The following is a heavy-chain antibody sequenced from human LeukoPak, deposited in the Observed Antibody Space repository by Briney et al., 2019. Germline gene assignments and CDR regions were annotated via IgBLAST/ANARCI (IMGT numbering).Heavy chain of an antibody. Sequence: GGSLRLSCAASGFTFSSYAMTWVRQAPGKGLEWVSSIGGSGGSTYYADSVKGRLTISRDNSKNTLYLQMNSVRAEDTAVYYCAKQGNDFWSGYSNYYYYYMDVWGKGTSVTVSS. CDR2: IGGSGGST. V-gene: IGHV3-23*01. CDR3: AKQGNDFWSGYSNYYYYYMDV. CDR1: GFTFSSYA. J-gene: IGHJ6*03. D-gene: IGHD3-3*01.